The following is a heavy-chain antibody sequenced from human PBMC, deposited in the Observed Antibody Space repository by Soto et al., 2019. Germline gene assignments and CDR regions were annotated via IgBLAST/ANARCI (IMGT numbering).Heavy chain of an antibody. CDR2: ISYDGSNK. Sequence: ESGGGVVQPGRSLRLSCAASGFTFSSYGMHWVRQAPGKGLEWVAVISYDGSNKYYADSVKGRFTISRDNSKNTLYLQMNSLRAEDTAVYYCAKDPSRSLRVRYFDLWGRGTLVTVSS. J-gene: IGHJ2*01. CDR3: AKDPSRSLRVRYFDL. D-gene: IGHD2-8*01. CDR1: GFTFSSYG. V-gene: IGHV3-30*18.